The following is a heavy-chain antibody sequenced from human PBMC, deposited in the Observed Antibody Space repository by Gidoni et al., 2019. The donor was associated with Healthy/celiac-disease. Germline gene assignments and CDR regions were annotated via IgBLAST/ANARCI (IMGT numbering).Heavy chain of an antibody. CDR3: AKDQGGLRYFDWLLNPNAFDI. J-gene: IGHJ3*02. CDR1: AFTFSSYA. D-gene: IGHD3-9*01. V-gene: IGHV3-23*01. Sequence: VQLLESGGGLVQPGGSLRLSCAASAFTFSSYAMSWFRQAPGKGLEWVSAISGSGGSTYYADAVKGRFTISRDNSKNTLYLQMNSLRAEDTAVYYCAKDQGGLRYFDWLLNPNAFDIWGQGTMVTVSS. CDR2: ISGSGGST.